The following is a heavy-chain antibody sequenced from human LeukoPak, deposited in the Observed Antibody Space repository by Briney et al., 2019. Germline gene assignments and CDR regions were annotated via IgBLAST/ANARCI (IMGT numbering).Heavy chain of an antibody. Sequence: PSETLSLTCTVSGGSVSSGSYYWSWIRQPPGKGLEWIGYIYYSGSTNYNPSLKSRVTISVDTSKNQFPLKLSSVTAADTAVYYCARDGIAVAGYFDYWGQGTLVTVSS. D-gene: IGHD6-19*01. J-gene: IGHJ4*02. CDR1: GGSVSSGSYY. V-gene: IGHV4-61*01. CDR2: IYYSGST. CDR3: ARDGIAVAGYFDY.